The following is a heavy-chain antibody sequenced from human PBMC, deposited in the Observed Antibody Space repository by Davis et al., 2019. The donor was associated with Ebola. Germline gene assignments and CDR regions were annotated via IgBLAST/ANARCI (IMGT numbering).Heavy chain of an antibody. V-gene: IGHV4-59*01. CDR3: ARGGYSYGYGLDY. CDR1: GGSISSYY. J-gene: IGHJ4*02. CDR2: IYYSGST. Sequence: MPSETLSLTCTVSGGSISSYYWSWIRQPPGKGLEWIGYIYYSGSTNYNPSLKSRVTISVDTSKNQFSLKLSSVTAADTAVYYCARGGYSYGYGLDYWGQGSLVTVSS. D-gene: IGHD5-18*01.